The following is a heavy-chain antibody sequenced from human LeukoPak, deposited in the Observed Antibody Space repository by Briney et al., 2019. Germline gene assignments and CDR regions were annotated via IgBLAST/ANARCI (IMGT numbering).Heavy chain of an antibody. CDR2: ISYDGSNK. CDR3: ARDCSGGSCYSVPDY. Sequence: EGSLRLSCAASGFTFSSYAMHWVRQAPGKGLEWVAVISYDGSNKYYADSVKGRFTISRDNSKNTLYLQMNSLRAEDTAVYYCARDCSGGSCYSVPDYWGQGTLVTVSS. J-gene: IGHJ4*02. V-gene: IGHV3-30-3*01. CDR1: GFTFSSYA. D-gene: IGHD2-15*01.